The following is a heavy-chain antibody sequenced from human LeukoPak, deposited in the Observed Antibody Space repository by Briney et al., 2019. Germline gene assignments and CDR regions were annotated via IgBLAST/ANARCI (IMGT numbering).Heavy chain of an antibody. V-gene: IGHV3-30*18. Sequence: GGSLRLSCAASGFTFSSYGMHWVRQAPGKGLEWVAVISYDGSNKYYADSVKGRFTISRDNSKNTLYLQMNSLRAEDTAVYYCAKSYSSSWLDAFDIWGQGTMVTVSS. D-gene: IGHD6-13*01. J-gene: IGHJ3*02. CDR2: ISYDGSNK. CDR1: GFTFSSYG. CDR3: AKSYSSSWLDAFDI.